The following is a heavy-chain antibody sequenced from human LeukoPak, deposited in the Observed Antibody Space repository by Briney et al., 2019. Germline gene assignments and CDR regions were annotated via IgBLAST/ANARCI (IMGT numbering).Heavy chain of an antibody. CDR1: GYTFTNYL. V-gene: IGHV1-2*02. J-gene: IGHJ4*02. CDR3: ARGRGGDWTNYFDY. CDR2: INPNTGGT. D-gene: IGHD2-21*02. Sequence: GASVKVSCKASGYTFTNYLMHWVRQAPGQGLEWMGWINPNTGGTKYAQKFQGRVTMTRDTSITTAYMELSSLRSHDTAVLYCARGRGGDWTNYFDYWGQGSLVTVSS.